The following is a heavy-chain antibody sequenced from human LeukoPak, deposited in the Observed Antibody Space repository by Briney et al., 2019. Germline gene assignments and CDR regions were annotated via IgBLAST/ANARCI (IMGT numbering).Heavy chain of an antibody. J-gene: IGHJ6*03. D-gene: IGHD4-23*01. CDR2: FIPLSDTT. CDR3: ARTAVVTLHPFGFYYMDV. CDR1: GGTFFNYA. Sequence: ASVKVSCKASGGTFFNYAISWVRQAPGQGLEWMGGFIPLSDTTKTSEKFQGRVTFSADKTTNTAHMELTSLRSEDTAVYYCARTAVVTLHPFGFYYMDVWGQGTTVTVSS. V-gene: IGHV1-69*06.